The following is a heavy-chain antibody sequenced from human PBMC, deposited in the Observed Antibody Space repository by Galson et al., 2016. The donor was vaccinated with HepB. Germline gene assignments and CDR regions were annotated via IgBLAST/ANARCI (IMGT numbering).Heavy chain of an antibody. V-gene: IGHV2-70*01. Sequence: PALVKPTQTLTLTCSLSGFSLSASEMSVSWIRQPPGKALEWLALIDWDDDKFYSTSLKTRLTISKDTSKNQVVLTMTNMDPVDTATYYCARTIGHYADGSTGIFDYWGQGTLVTVSS. CDR1: GFSLSASEMS. CDR3: ARTIGHYADGSTGIFDY. J-gene: IGHJ4*02. D-gene: IGHD3-16*01. CDR2: IDWDDDK.